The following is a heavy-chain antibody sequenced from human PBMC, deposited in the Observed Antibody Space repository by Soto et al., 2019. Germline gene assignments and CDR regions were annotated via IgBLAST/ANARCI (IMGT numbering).Heavy chain of an antibody. CDR3: ASHGLRAARRDYYYYGMDV. CDR2: IIPIFGTA. J-gene: IGHJ6*02. V-gene: IGHV1-69*12. CDR1: GGTFSSYA. D-gene: IGHD6-6*01. Sequence: QVQLVQSGAEVKKPGSSVKVSCKASGGTFSSYAISWVRQAPGQGLEWMGGIIPIFGTANYAQKFQGRVTITADEATSTADMERRSLRSEDTAVYYCASHGLRAARRDYYYYGMDVWGQGTTVTVSS.